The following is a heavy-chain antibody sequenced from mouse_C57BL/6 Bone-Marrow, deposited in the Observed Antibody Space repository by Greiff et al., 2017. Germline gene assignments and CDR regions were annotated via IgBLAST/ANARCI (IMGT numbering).Heavy chain of an antibody. J-gene: IGHJ2*01. CDR1: GYTFTSYW. V-gene: IGHV1-55*01. D-gene: IGHD3-1*01. Sequence: VQLQQSGAELVKPGASVKMSCKASGYTFTSYWITWVKQRPGQGLEWIGDIYPTSGRTNYNEKFKSKAILTVDTSSNTAYMHLSSLTSEDSAVFYWARSGPLDRGLDYGGQGTTPTVTS. CDR3: ARSGPLDRGLDY. CDR2: IYPTSGRT.